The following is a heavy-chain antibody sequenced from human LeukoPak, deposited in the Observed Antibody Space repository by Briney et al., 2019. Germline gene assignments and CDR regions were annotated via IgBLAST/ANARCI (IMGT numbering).Heavy chain of an antibody. J-gene: IGHJ3*02. CDR2: IKQDGSGK. CDR3: ARVEMAGIAFDI. V-gene: IGHV3-7*04. D-gene: IGHD5-24*01. Sequence: PGGSLRISGAAAGFSISSYWRSLVRQAPERGLEWVANIKQDGSGKYSVDTVKGRITISRDNAKSSLYLQMHSLRAEGTAVYYCARVEMAGIAFDIWGPGTMVTVSS. CDR1: GFSISSYW.